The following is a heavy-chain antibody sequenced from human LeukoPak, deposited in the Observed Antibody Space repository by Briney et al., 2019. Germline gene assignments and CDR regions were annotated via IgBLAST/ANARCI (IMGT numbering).Heavy chain of an antibody. CDR1: GFTFSSYG. Sequence: GGSLRLSCAASGFTFSSYGMHWVRQAPGKGLEWVAFIRYDGSNKYYADSVKGRFTITRDNSKNTLYLQMNSLRAEDTAVYYCAKEGVGYSGSYYAVDYWGQGTLVTVSS. CDR3: AKEGVGYSGSYYAVDY. J-gene: IGHJ4*02. CDR2: IRYDGSNK. V-gene: IGHV3-30*02. D-gene: IGHD1-26*01.